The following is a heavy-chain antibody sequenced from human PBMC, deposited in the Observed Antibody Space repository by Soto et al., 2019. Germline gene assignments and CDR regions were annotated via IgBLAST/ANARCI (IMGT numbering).Heavy chain of an antibody. CDR2: IKSKAYGGTT. CDR1: GFTFSNAW. D-gene: IGHD3-22*01. CDR3: AKSPGMYYYDSSGYSHHDY. J-gene: IGHJ4*02. V-gene: IGHV3-15*01. Sequence: GGSLRLSCAASGFTFSNAWMNWVRQGPEKGLEWVGRIKSKAYGGTTDYAAPVKGRFTISRDDSRDTLYLQMNSLRAEDTAVYYCAKSPGMYYYDSSGYSHHDYWGQGTLVTVSS.